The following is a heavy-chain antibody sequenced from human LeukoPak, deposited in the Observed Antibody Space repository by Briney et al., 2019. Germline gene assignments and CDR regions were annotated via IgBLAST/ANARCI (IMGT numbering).Heavy chain of an antibody. V-gene: IGHV3-64*04. CDR2: ISSNGGST. CDR3: AKKIGGISIIVGAFNY. J-gene: IGHJ4*02. Sequence: GGALRLSCSASGFPFSSFAMHWLRQAPGQGLEYVSAISSNGGSTYHADAVKGRFTISRDNSKNTLYLQMNSLRAEDTAVYYWAKKIGGISIIVGAFNYWGQGTLVTVSS. D-gene: IGHD3-22*01. CDR1: GFPFSSFA.